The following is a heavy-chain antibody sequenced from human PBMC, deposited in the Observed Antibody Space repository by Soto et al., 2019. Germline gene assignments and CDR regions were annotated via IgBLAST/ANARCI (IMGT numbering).Heavy chain of an antibody. CDR1: GYTFNKYG. J-gene: IGHJ3*01. Sequence: ASVKVSCKAAGYTFNKYGFNWVRQAPGQGLEWMGRISAFNDYTNRAQNCQGRITLTTDASTDTAYLELQILRSDDTAMYYCARGRGVVIPAGTPDAFDVWGQGTMVTVSS. CDR3: ARGRGVVIPAGTPDAFDV. V-gene: IGHV1-18*01. D-gene: IGHD6-13*01. CDR2: ISAFNDYT.